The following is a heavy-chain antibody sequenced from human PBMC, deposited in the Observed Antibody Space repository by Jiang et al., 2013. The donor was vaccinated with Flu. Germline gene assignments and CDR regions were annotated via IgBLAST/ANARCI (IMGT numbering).Heavy chain of an antibody. J-gene: IGHJ6*02. D-gene: IGHD4-11*01. V-gene: IGHV4-39*01. Sequence: LLKPSETLSLTCTVSGGSISSSSYYWGWIRQPPGKGLEWIGSIYYSGSTYYNPSLKSRVTISVDTSKNQFSLKLSSVTAADTAVYYCARQYSNYGGMGEGYGMDVWGQGTTVTVSS. CDR1: GGSISSSSYY. CDR3: ARQYSNYGGMGEGYGMDV. CDR2: IYYSGST.